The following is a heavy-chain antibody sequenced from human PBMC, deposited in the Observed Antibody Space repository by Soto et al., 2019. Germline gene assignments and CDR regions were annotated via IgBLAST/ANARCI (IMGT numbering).Heavy chain of an antibody. CDR2: ISGSGGST. Sequence: GGSLRLSCAAPGFTFSSYAMSWVRQAPGKGLEWVSAISGSGGSTYYADSVKGRFTISRDNSKNTLYLQMNSLRAEDTAVYYCAKFGSIELMVYAIYGISDYWGQGTLVTVSS. CDR3: AKFGSIELMVYAIYGISDY. J-gene: IGHJ4*02. CDR1: GFTFSSYA. V-gene: IGHV3-23*01. D-gene: IGHD2-8*01.